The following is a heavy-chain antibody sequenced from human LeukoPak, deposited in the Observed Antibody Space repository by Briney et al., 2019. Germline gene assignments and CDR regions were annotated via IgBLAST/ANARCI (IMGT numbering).Heavy chain of an antibody. CDR1: GYTFTGYY. CDR2: INPNSGGT. J-gene: IGHJ3*02. D-gene: IGHD3-22*01. Sequence: ASVKVSCKASGYTFTGYYMHWVRQAPGQGLEWMGWINPNSGGTNYAQKFQGRVTMTRDTSISTAYMELSRLRSDDTAVYYCARDPGEWLLLDAAFDIWGQGTMVTISS. V-gene: IGHV1-2*02. CDR3: ARDPGEWLLLDAAFDI.